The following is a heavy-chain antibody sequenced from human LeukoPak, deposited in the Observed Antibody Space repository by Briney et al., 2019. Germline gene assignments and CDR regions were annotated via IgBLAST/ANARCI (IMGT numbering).Heavy chain of an antibody. J-gene: IGHJ4*02. CDR2: ISGNNGNT. Sequence: ASVKVSCKASGYTFSTHGISWVRQAPGQGLEWMGWISGNNGNTHYAQKIQGRVTMTTDTSTSTAYMELRSLGSDDTAVYYCARDPRIQLYDYWGQGTLVTVSS. D-gene: IGHD5-18*01. CDR1: GYTFSTHG. CDR3: ARDPRIQLYDY. V-gene: IGHV1-18*01.